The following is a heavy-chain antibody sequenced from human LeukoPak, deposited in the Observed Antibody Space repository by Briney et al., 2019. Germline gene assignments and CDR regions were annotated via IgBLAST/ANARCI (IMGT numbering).Heavy chain of an antibody. Sequence: GGSLRLSCEASGFTFSRYGMHWFRQAPGKGLEWVAFIQDDGRRTEYADSVKGRFTISRDNSKNKQYVQMNSLRPDDTALYYCAKRAESNSGPFDYWGQGTVVTVSS. CDR1: GFTFSRYG. J-gene: IGHJ4*02. CDR2: IQDDGRRT. D-gene: IGHD5-12*01. V-gene: IGHV3-30*02. CDR3: AKRAESNSGPFDY.